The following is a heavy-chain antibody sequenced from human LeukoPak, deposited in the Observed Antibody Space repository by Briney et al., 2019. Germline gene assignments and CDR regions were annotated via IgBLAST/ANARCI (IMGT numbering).Heavy chain of an antibody. CDR3: ARPSGSYYYDAFDI. CDR2: IKTDGSEK. V-gene: IGHV3-7*01. Sequence: GGSLRLSCEGSGFTFSNYWMGWVRQAPGKGLQWVANIKTDGSEKYYVDSVKGRFTISRDNAKKTLYLQMNSLRAEDTAVYYCARPSGSYYYDAFDIWGQGTMVTVSS. CDR1: GFTFSNYW. J-gene: IGHJ3*02. D-gene: IGHD3-10*01.